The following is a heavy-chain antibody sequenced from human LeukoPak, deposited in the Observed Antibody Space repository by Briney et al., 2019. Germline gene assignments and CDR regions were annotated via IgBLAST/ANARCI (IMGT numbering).Heavy chain of an antibody. D-gene: IGHD5-12*01. V-gene: IGHV3-74*01. CDR2: INLNGGTT. CDR3: VKDKHRDGYTYGVYDS. CDR1: GFIFSSYW. Sequence: GGSLRLSCAASGFIFSSYWMHWVRQAPGEGLVWVSRINLNGGTTIYADSVKGRFTISRDNAKNSLDLQMSSLRPEDTALYYCVKDKHRDGYTYGVYDSWGQGTLVTVSS. J-gene: IGHJ5*01.